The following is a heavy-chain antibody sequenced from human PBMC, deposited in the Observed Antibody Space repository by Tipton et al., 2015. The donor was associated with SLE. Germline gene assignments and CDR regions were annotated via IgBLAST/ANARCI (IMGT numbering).Heavy chain of an antibody. CDR3: ARGHADHRA. Sequence: TLSLTCTVSGGSISSQYWSWIRQPPGKGLEWIGYVYSSGSTNYSPSLKSRVTISVDMSKNQFSLKLTSMTVADTAVYYCARGHADHRAWGQGTLVTVSS. J-gene: IGHJ4*02. CDR1: GGSISSQY. D-gene: IGHD1-14*01. V-gene: IGHV4-59*11. CDR2: VYSSGST.